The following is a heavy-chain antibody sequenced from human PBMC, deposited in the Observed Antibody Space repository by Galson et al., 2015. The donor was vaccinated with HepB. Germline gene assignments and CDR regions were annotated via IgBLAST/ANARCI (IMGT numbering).Heavy chain of an antibody. V-gene: IGHV1-69*04. Sequence: SVKVSCKASGGTFSSYAISWVRQAPGQGLEWMGRIIPIVGIANYAQKFQGRVTITADKSTTTAYMELSGLRSEDTAVYYCARDNLSYDGYPDYWGQGTLVTVSS. D-gene: IGHD5-24*01. CDR3: ARDNLSYDGYPDY. CDR2: IIPIVGIA. CDR1: GGTFSSYA. J-gene: IGHJ4*02.